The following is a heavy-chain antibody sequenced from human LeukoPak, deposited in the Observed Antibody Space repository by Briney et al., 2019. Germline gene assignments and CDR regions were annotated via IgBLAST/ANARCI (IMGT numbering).Heavy chain of an antibody. J-gene: IGHJ4*02. CDR3: ARVGSLGYDFWSGYQHFDY. Sequence: ASVKVSCKASGYTFTSYGISWVRQAPGQGLEWMGWISAYNGNTNYAQKLQGRVTMTTDTSTSTAYMELRSLRSDDTAVYYCARVGSLGYDFWSGYQHFDYWGQGILVTVSS. CDR1: GYTFTSYG. D-gene: IGHD3-3*01. CDR2: ISAYNGNT. V-gene: IGHV1-18*01.